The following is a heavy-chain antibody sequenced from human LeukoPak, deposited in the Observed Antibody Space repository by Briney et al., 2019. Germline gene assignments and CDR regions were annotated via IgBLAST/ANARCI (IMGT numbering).Heavy chain of an antibody. J-gene: IGHJ4*02. D-gene: IGHD6-19*01. V-gene: IGHV3-23*01. Sequence: GGSLRLSCAASGFTFSNYAISWVRQAPGKGLEWVSTISGSGGSTYYVDSVKGRFTISRDNSRNTLDIEMNSLRPEDTGVYYCAKTSQYSSGWFDYWGQGTLVTVSS. CDR1: GFTFSNYA. CDR3: AKTSQYSSGWFDY. CDR2: ISGSGGST.